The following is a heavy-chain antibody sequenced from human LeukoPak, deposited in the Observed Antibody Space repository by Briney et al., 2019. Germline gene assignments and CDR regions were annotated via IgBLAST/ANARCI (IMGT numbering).Heavy chain of an antibody. CDR2: ISSSSSYI. Sequence: GGSLRLSCAASGFTFSSYSMNWVRQAPGKGLEWVSSISSSSSYIYYADSVKGRFTISRDNAKNSLYLQMNSLRAEDTAVYYCAREVSPCSSTSCYIYYYYGMDVWGQGTTATVSS. V-gene: IGHV3-21*01. D-gene: IGHD2-2*02. CDR1: GFTFSSYS. CDR3: AREVSPCSSTSCYIYYYYGMDV. J-gene: IGHJ6*02.